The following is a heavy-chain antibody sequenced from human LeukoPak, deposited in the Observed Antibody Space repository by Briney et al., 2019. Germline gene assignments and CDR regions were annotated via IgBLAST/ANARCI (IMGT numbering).Heavy chain of an antibody. CDR1: XFTFADYA. J-gene: IGHJ4*02. V-gene: IGHV3-49*03. CDR2: IRKTTQGGTT. D-gene: IGHD5-18*01. CDR3: AREDPWIQLRPADY. Sequence: GGSXRLSXXXXXFTFADYAVSWFRQAPGKGLEWGGFIRKTTQGGTTEYAASVKGRFTIARDDSKSIAHLQMNSLRTEDTAIYYCAREDPWIQLRPADYWGQGTLVTVSS.